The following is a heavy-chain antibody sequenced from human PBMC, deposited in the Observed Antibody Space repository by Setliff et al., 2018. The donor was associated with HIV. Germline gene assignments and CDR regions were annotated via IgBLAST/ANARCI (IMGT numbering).Heavy chain of an antibody. CDR3: SRLYGSGHYFAFDF. V-gene: IGHV4-39*01. CDR2: LYGHSST. CDR1: GDSIGTGTHY. D-gene: IGHD3-10*01. Sequence: SETLSLTCNVSGDSIGTGTHYWAWIRQPPGKGLEWIGSLYGHSSTYYTKSLRGRVTISADTSKNQFSLRLSSVTALDTAVYYCSRLYGSGHYFAFDFWGQGALVSVSS. J-gene: IGHJ4*02.